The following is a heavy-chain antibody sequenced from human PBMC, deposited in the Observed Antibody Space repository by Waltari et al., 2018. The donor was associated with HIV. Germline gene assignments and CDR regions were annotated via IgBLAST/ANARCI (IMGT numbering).Heavy chain of an antibody. CDR2: INPHRRGT. CDR3: ARSNVRGWERLTGFDY. CDR1: GDTLTVYY. V-gene: IGHV1-2*01. D-gene: IGHD1-1*01. Sequence: QVQLVQSGAEVKKPGASVKVSCKAAGDTLTVYYMHWVRQALGKGLEWRDCINPHRRGTSYAEELQGSVTSTRDTASGTAYMGLSRLRSDDTAVFYCARSNVRGWERLTGFDYGGQGTLVTVSS. J-gene: IGHJ4*02.